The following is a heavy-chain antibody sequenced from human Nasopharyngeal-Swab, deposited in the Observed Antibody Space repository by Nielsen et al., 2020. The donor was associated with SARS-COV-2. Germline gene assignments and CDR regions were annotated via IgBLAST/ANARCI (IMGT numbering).Heavy chain of an antibody. Sequence: SLKISCAASGFTFDDYAMHWVRQPTGKGLECVSGIASNSGTIGYADSVKGRFTISRDNAKNSLYLQMNSLRAEDTAVYYCARVFDYYAPFDIWGQGTMVTVSS. CDR1: GFTFDDYA. D-gene: IGHD3-10*01. CDR2: IASNSGTI. CDR3: ARVFDYYAPFDI. V-gene: IGHV3-9*01. J-gene: IGHJ3*02.